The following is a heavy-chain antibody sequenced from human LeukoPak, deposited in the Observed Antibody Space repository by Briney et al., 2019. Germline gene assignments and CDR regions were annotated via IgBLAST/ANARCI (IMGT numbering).Heavy chain of an antibody. CDR2: ISSSGGST. D-gene: IGHD2-15*01. CDR1: GXTFSNYA. Sequence: PGGSLRLSCAASGXTFSNYAMSWVRQAPGKGLEWVSAISSSGGSTYYADSVKGRFTISRDNSRNTLYLQMNSLRAEDTAVYYCAKDDCSGGSCYSGHDHWGQGALVTVSS. CDR3: AKDDCSGGSCYSGHDH. V-gene: IGHV3-23*01. J-gene: IGHJ4*02.